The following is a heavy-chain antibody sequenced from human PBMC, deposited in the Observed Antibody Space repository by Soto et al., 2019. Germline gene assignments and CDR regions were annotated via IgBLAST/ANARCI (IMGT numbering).Heavy chain of an antibody. V-gene: IGHV4-39*01. CDR3: ARRRGQQLKTNWFDP. CDR1: GGSISSSSYY. J-gene: IGHJ5*02. Sequence: QLQLQESGLGLVKPSETLSLTCTVSGGSISSSSYYWGWIRQPPGKGLEWIGSIYYSGSTYYNPSLKSRVTISVDTSKNQFSLKLSSVTAADTAVYYCARRRGQQLKTNWFDPWGQGTLVTVSS. CDR2: IYYSGST. D-gene: IGHD6-13*01.